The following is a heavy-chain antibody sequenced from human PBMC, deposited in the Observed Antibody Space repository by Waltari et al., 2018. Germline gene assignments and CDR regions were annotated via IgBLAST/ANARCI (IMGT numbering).Heavy chain of an antibody. CDR3: AKDEGSSLTDWYFDL. J-gene: IGHJ2*01. D-gene: IGHD6-13*01. Sequence: EVQLVESGGGLVQPGGSLRLSCAASGFTFSCYALIWVRQAPGKGLEWVSAICGSGGSTYYEDSVKGRFTISRDNSKNTLYLQMNSLRAEDTAVYYCAKDEGSSLTDWYFDLWGRGTLVTVSS. V-gene: IGHV3-23*04. CDR2: ICGSGGST. CDR1: GFTFSCYA.